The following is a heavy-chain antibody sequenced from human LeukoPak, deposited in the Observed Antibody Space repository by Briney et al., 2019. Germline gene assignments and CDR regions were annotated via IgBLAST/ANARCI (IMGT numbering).Heavy chain of an antibody. CDR2: IDYRGST. CDR3: ARKLAAGADDS. CDR1: GGSISSGAYC. V-gene: IGHV4-31*03. D-gene: IGHD6-13*01. J-gene: IGHJ4*02. Sequence: SETLSLTCTVSGGSISSGAYCWSWIRQHPGKGLEWIGYIDYRGSTYYKPSLKSRVSISVDTSKNQISLTLSSVTAADSAVYFCARKLAAGADDSWGQGTLVTVSP.